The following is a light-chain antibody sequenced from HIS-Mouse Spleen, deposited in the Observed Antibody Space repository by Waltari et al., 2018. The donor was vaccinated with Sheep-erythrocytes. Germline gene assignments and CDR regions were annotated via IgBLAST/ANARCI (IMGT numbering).Light chain of an antibody. CDR2: DVS. Sequence: QSALTQPRSVSGSPGQSVTIPCTGTSSDVGGYNYVSWYQHHPGKAPKLTIYDVSKRPSGVPDRFSGSKSGNTASLTISGLQAEDEADYYCCSYAGSYNHVFATGTKVTVL. J-gene: IGLJ1*01. CDR3: CSYAGSYNHV. CDR1: SSDVGGYNY. V-gene: IGLV2-11*01.